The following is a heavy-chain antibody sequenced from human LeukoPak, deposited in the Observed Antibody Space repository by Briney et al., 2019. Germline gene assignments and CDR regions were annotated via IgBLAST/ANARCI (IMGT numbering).Heavy chain of an antibody. CDR1: GFTFSSYA. D-gene: IGHD6-13*01. CDR2: ISGSGGST. J-gene: IGHJ6*02. Sequence: GGSLRLSCAASGFTFSSYAMSWVRQARGKGLEWVSAISGSGGSTYYADSVKGRFTISRDNSKNTLYLQMNSLRAEDTAVYYCAKGQSGSWYGLGYYYYGMDVWGQGTTVTVSS. V-gene: IGHV3-23*01. CDR3: AKGQSGSWYGLGYYYYGMDV.